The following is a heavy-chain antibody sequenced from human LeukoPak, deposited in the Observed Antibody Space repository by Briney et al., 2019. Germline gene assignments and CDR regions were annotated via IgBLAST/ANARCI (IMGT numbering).Heavy chain of an antibody. CDR2: ISWNSGFI. J-gene: IGHJ6*04. CDR1: GFTFDDYA. CDR3: AELGITMIGGV. Sequence: PGRSLRLSCAASGFTFDDYAMHWVRQAPGKGLEWVSGISWNSGFIDYADSVKGRFTISRDNAKNSLYLQMNSLRAGDTAVYYCAELGITMIGGVWGKGTTVTISS. V-gene: IGHV3-9*01. D-gene: IGHD3-10*02.